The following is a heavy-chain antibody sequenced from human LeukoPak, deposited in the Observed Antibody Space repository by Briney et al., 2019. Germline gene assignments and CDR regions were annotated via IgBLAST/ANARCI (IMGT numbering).Heavy chain of an antibody. V-gene: IGHV3-23*01. J-gene: IGHJ4*02. D-gene: IGHD6-19*01. CDR2: ISGSGGST. Sequence: PGGSLRLSXAASGFTFSSYAMSWVSQAPGKGLEWVSAISGSGGSTYYADSVKGRFTISRDNSKKTLYLQMNSLRAEDTAVYYCARGLTPEYRTEKVAGTFDYWGQGTLVTVSS. CDR1: GFTFSSYA. CDR3: ARGLTPEYRTEKVAGTFDY.